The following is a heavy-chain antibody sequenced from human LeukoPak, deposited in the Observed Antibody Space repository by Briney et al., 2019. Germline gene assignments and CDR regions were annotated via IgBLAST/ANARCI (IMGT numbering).Heavy chain of an antibody. CDR2: ISGRGTTT. CDR3: ARESGMYSSGSWYDY. J-gene: IGHJ4*02. V-gene: IGHV3-48*03. D-gene: IGHD6-19*01. CDR1: GFTFSSYE. Sequence: GGSLRLSCAASGFTFSSYEINWVRQAPGKGLEWVSYISGRGTTTYYADSVKGRFTISRDNAKNSLHLQMNSLRAEDTAVYYCARESGMYSSGSWYDYWGQGTLVTVSS.